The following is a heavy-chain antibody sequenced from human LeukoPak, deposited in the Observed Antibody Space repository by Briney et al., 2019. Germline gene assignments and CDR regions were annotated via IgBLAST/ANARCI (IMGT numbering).Heavy chain of an antibody. Sequence: GGSLRLSCAASGFTFSSYWMSWVRQAPGKGLEWVANIKQDGSERYYVDSVKGRFTISRDNAKNSLYLQMNSLRDEDTAVYYCARDRFGELSVVWDYWGQGTLVTVSS. D-gene: IGHD3-10*01. CDR3: ARDRFGELSVVWDY. V-gene: IGHV3-7*01. CDR1: GFTFSSYW. CDR2: IKQDGSER. J-gene: IGHJ4*02.